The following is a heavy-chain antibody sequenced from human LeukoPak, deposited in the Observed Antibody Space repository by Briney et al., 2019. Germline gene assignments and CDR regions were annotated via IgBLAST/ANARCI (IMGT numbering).Heavy chain of an antibody. V-gene: IGHV1-18*01. Sequence: ASVKVSCKASGYTFISYGISWVRQAPGQGLEWMGWISAYNGNTNYAQKLQGRVTMTTDTSTSTAYMELRSLRSDDTAVYYCARDLQYSSSWYSVYWGQGTLVTVSS. J-gene: IGHJ4*02. D-gene: IGHD6-13*01. CDR3: ARDLQYSSSWYSVY. CDR1: GYTFISYG. CDR2: ISAYNGNT.